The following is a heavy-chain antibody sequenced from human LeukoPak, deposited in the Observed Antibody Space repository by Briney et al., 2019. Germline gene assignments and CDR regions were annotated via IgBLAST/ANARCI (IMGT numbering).Heavy chain of an antibody. CDR1: GGSISNYF. D-gene: IGHD1-26*01. CDR2: IHYSDPT. CDR3: ARDRRWELLHAFDI. Sequence: KPSETLSHTCTVSGGSISNYFWSWIRQPPGKGLEWIAYIHYSDPTNYNPPLKSRVTISLDTSKNQFSLMLSSVTAADTAVYYCARDRRWELLHAFDIWGQGTMVTVSS. V-gene: IGHV4-59*01. J-gene: IGHJ3*02.